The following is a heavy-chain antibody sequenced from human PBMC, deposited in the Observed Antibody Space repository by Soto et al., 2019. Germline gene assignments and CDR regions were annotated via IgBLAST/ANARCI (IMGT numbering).Heavy chain of an antibody. D-gene: IGHD1-26*01. J-gene: IGHJ6*02. CDR1: GYSFTSYW. CDR2: IYPGDSDT. Sequence: GESLKISCKGSGYSFTSYWIGWERQMPGKGLEWMGIIYPGDSDTRDSPSFQGQVNISAGKYISTAYLQWSSLKASDTAMYYCARLSGSYYYYYGMDVWGQGTTVTVSS. CDR3: ARLSGSYYYYYGMDV. V-gene: IGHV5-51*01.